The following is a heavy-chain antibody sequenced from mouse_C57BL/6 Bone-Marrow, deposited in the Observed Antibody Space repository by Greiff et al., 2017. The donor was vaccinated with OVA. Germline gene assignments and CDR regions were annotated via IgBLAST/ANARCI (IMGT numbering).Heavy chain of an antibody. CDR1: GYAFSSSW. V-gene: IGHV1-82*01. CDR3: ARSLTRTPFDY. Sequence: QVQLQQSGPELVKPGASVKISCKASGYAFSSSWMNWVKQRPGKGLEWIGRIYPGDGDTNYNGKFKGKATLTADKSSSTAYMQLSILTSEASAFYFCARSLTRTPFDYWGQGTTLTVSS. CDR2: IYPGDGDT. J-gene: IGHJ2*01.